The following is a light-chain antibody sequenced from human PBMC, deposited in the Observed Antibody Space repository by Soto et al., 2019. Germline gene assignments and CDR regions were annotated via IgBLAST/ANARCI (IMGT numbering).Light chain of an antibody. Sequence: DIPMTQSPSSLSASVGDRVTITCRASQSISSYLNWYQQKQGKAPKLLIYAASSLQSVVPSRFSGSGSGTDFTLTISSLQPEDFATYYCQQSYSTPRTFGQGTKVEIK. CDR3: QQSYSTPRT. V-gene: IGKV1-39*01. J-gene: IGKJ1*01. CDR2: AAS. CDR1: QSISSY.